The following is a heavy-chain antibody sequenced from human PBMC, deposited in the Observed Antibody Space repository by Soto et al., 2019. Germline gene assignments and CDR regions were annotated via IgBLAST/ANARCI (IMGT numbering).Heavy chain of an antibody. V-gene: IGHV3-72*01. CDR3: ARESAPGPLARITMDENYYYYYMDV. D-gene: IGHD3-10*01. CDR2: TRNKANSYTT. J-gene: IGHJ6*03. Sequence: GGSLRLSCAASGFTFSDHYMDWVRQAPGKGLEWVGRTRNKANSYTTEYAASVKGRFTISRDDSKNSLYLQMNSLKTEDTAVYYCARESAPGPLARITMDENYYYYYMDVWGKGTTVTVSS. CDR1: GFTFSDHY.